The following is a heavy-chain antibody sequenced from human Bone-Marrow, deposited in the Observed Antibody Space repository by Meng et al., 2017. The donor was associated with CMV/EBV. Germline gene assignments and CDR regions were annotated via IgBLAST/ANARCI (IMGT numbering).Heavy chain of an antibody. CDR1: GFNFSTSG. Sequence: GESLKISCEASGFNFSTSGMNWVRQAPGKGLEWMTFIRRDGGLRFYADSVKGRFTISRDNSKNTVYLQMNSLRPEDTAVYYCAKGPYDSGPFDYWGQGKMVTVSS. D-gene: IGHD3-22*01. CDR3: AKGPYDSGPFDY. V-gene: IGHV3-30*02. CDR2: IRRDGGLR. J-gene: IGHJ4*02.